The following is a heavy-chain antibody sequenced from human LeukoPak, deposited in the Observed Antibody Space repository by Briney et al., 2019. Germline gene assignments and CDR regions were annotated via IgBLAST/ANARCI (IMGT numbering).Heavy chain of an antibody. J-gene: IGHJ3*02. CDR1: GGSISSYH. D-gene: IGHD3-16*01. CDR3: ARQGLGEFRDAFDI. Sequence: SETLSLTCTVSGGSISSYHWSWLRQPPGKGLEWIGYIYYSGSTNYNPSLKSRVTISVDTSKNQFSLKLSSVTAADTAVYYCARQGLGEFRDAFDIWGQGTMVTVSS. V-gene: IGHV4-59*01. CDR2: IYYSGST.